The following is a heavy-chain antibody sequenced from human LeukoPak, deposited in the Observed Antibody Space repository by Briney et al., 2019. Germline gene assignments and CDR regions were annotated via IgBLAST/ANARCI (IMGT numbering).Heavy chain of an antibody. Sequence: ASVKVSCKISGYSLTELAIHWVRQAPGKGLEWMGGSDPEDVETSFAEKFQGRVTFTEDTSTDTAFMELGRLRSDDTAVYYCATFQAYANSGHLRPYFDYWGQGTLVTVSS. V-gene: IGHV1-24*01. J-gene: IGHJ4*02. D-gene: IGHD3-22*01. CDR2: SDPEDVET. CDR1: GYSLTELA. CDR3: ATFQAYANSGHLRPYFDY.